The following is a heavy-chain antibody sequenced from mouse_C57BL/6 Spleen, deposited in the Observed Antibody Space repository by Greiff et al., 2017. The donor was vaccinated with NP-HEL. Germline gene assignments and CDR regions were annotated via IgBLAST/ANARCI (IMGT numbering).Heavy chain of an antibody. Sequence: QVQLQQPGAELVKPGASVKLSCKASGYTFTSYWMHWVKQRPGPLPHRPSMLYPNRCLPPSTAKFKSNATLTVDKSSSTAYMQLSSLTSEDSAVYYCARQTTVVSFDYWGQGTTLTVSS. J-gene: IGHJ2*01. CDR1: GYTFTSYW. V-gene: IGHV1-64*01. CDR3: ARQTTVVSFDY. D-gene: IGHD1-1*01. CDR2: LYPNRCLP.